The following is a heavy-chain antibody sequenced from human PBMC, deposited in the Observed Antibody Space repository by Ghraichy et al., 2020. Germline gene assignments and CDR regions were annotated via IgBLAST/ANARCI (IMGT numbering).Heavy chain of an antibody. CDR2: FDPEDGET. V-gene: IGHV1-24*01. J-gene: IGHJ5*02. CDR1: GYTLTELS. D-gene: IGHD3-3*01. CDR3: ATSRAWGLEWSPSYNWFDP. Sequence: ASVKVSCKVSGYTLTELSMHWVRQAPGKGLEWMGGFDPEDGETIYAQKFQGRVTMTEDTSTDTAYMELSSLRFEDTAVYYCATSRAWGLEWSPSYNWFDPWGQGTLVTVSS.